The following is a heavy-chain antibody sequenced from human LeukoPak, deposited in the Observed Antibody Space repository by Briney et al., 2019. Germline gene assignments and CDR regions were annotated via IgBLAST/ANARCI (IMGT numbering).Heavy chain of an antibody. CDR2: ISWDGGST. J-gene: IGHJ4*02. CDR3: AKATNYGGKGSLDY. Sequence: PGGSLRLSCAASGFTFDYYAMHWVRQAPGKGLEWVSLISWDGGSTYYADSVKGRFTISRDNSKNSLYLQMNSLRAEDTALYYCAKATNYGGKGSLDYWGQGTLVTVSS. D-gene: IGHD4-23*01. V-gene: IGHV3-43D*03. CDR1: GFTFDYYA.